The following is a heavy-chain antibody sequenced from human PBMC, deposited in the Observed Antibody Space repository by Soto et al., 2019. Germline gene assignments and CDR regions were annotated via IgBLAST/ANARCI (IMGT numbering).Heavy chain of an antibody. J-gene: IGHJ5*02. V-gene: IGHV4-30-4*01. Sequence: SETLSLTCTGSGGSISRGDYYWSWIRQPPGKGLEWTGYIYHSGSTYYNPSRKSRVTISVDTSKNQFSLKLRSVTAADTAVYYCAVFDWLLNWFDPWGQGTLVTVSS. CDR1: GGSISRGDYY. CDR3: AVFDWLLNWFDP. CDR2: IYHSGST. D-gene: IGHD3-9*01.